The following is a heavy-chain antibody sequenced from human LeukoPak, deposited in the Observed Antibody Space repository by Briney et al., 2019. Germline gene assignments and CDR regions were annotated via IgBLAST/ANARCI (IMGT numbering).Heavy chain of an antibody. CDR1: GFTFSSYG. J-gene: IGHJ3*02. D-gene: IGHD2/OR15-2a*01. CDR2: IYSGGTT. V-gene: IGHV3-53*01. CDR3: ARRLYIVRGAFDI. Sequence: GGTLRLSCAASGFTFSSYGMGWVRQAPGKGLEWVSLIYSGGTTYYADSVKGRFTISRDNSKNTVHLQMNNLRAEDTAMYFCARRLYIVRGAFDIWGQGTMVTVSS.